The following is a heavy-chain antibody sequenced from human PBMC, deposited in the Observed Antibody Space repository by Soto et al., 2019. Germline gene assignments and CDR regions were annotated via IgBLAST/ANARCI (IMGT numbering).Heavy chain of an antibody. J-gene: IGHJ4*02. CDR2: VNAYNGNT. V-gene: IGHV1-18*01. CDR3: AREAVSGRAGFDY. CDR1: GYTFTSYG. Sequence: VQLVQSGAEVKKPGASVKVSCKASGYTFTSYGISWVRQAPGQGLEWMGWVNAYNGNTKYAQKFHGRVTMTTDTSTSKAYMELRSLRSDDTAVYYCAREAVSGRAGFDYWGQGTLVTVSS. D-gene: IGHD6-19*01.